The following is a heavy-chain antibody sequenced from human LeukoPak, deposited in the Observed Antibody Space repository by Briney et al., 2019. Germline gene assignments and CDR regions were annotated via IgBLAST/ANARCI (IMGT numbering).Heavy chain of an antibody. V-gene: IGHV3-74*03. Sequence: GGSLRLSCAASGFTFSSSWMHWVRQAPGKGLVWVSHINSDGSTTTYADSVRGRFTISRDNAKNTLYLQMNSLRAEDTAVYYCARAPNVGTPDYRGQGTLVTVSS. CDR3: ARAPNVGTPDY. CDR2: INSDGSTT. CDR1: GFTFSSSW. D-gene: IGHD7-27*01. J-gene: IGHJ4*02.